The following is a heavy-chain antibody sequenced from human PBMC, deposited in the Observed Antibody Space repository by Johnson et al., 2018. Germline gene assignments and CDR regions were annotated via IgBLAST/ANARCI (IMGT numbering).Heavy chain of an antibody. CDR3: ARDPRWAFDI. CDR2: IGTIGNT. D-gene: IGHD5-24*01. Sequence: VQLVEAGGGLVQPGGSLRLSCAASGFTFSTYDMHWVRHSPEKGLEWVAAIGTIGNTHYAGSVRGRFTIPREDAKNSLHLQMNSLRDEDTAVYNCARDPRWAFDIWGQGTMVTVSS. J-gene: IGHJ3*02. V-gene: IGHV3-13*01. CDR1: GFTFSTYD.